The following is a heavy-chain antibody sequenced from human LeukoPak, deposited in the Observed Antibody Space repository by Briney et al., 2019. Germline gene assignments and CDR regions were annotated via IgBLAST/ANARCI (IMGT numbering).Heavy chain of an antibody. Sequence: ASVKVSCKVSGYTLTELSMHWVRQAPGKGLEWMGGFDPEDGETIYAQKFQGRVTMTEDTSTDTAYMELSSLRSEDTAVYYCATALNNVVVTAMLANDAFDIWGQGTMVTVSS. V-gene: IGHV1-24*01. D-gene: IGHD2-21*02. CDR1: GYTLTELS. CDR2: FDPEDGET. CDR3: ATALNNVVVTAMLANDAFDI. J-gene: IGHJ3*02.